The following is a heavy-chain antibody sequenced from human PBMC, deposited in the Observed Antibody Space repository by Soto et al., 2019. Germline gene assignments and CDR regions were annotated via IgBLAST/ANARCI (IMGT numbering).Heavy chain of an antibody. CDR2: VNPIVSMS. D-gene: IGHD3-10*01. CDR3: GASYGSVYRAFDY. J-gene: IGHJ4*02. Sequence: QVPLVQSGAEVKKPGSSVKVSCKASGDTFSFYTINWVRQAPGLGLEWMGRVNPIVSMSNYAQKFQGRGTITADKSTNTAYLQLSSLRSEDTAIYYCGASYGSVYRAFDYLGQGAVVTSSS. V-gene: IGHV1-69*02. CDR1: GDTFSFYT.